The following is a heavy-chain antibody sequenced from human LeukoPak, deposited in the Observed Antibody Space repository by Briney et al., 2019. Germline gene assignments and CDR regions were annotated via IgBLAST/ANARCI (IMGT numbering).Heavy chain of an antibody. Sequence: GASVKVSCKASGGTFNSYAINWVRQAPGQGLEWMGGIIPMFDTAKYAQKFQGRVTITADESTSTAYMELSSLRSEDTAVYYCARDKYCTGRDCYGGSKFDYWGQGTLVTVSS. CDR2: IIPMFDTA. CDR1: GGTFNSYA. J-gene: IGHJ4*02. D-gene: IGHD2-8*02. V-gene: IGHV1-69*13. CDR3: ARDKYCTGRDCYGGSKFDY.